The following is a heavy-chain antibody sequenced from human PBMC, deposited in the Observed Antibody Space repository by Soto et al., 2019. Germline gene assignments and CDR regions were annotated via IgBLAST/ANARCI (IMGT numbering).Heavy chain of an antibody. D-gene: IGHD4-17*01. CDR1: AFTISSYA. J-gene: IGHJ6*03. V-gene: IGHV3-23*01. CDR3: ANGHDYGDYYYHYMDV. CDR2: IRGSGGST. Sequence: GGSLRLSCAASAFTISSYAMSWVRPAPGKGLEWVSAIRGSGGSTYYADSVKGRFTISRDNSGNTLYLQMNSLRAEDTAVYYCANGHDYGDYYYHYMDVWGKGTTVTVSS.